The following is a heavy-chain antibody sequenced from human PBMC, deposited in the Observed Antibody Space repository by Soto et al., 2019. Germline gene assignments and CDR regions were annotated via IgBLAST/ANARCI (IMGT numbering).Heavy chain of an antibody. J-gene: IGHJ6*02. V-gene: IGHV4-59*01. CDR2: IYYSGST. Sequence: QVELQEAGPGLVKPSETLSLTCTVSGGSISSYYWSWIRQPPGKGLEWIGYIYYSGSTNYNPSLKSRVTISVDTSKNQFSLKLSSVTAADTAVYYCARGQAMANPKGKYYYGMDVWGQGTTVTVSS. CDR3: ARGQAMANPKGKYYYGMDV. D-gene: IGHD5-18*01. CDR1: GGSISSYY.